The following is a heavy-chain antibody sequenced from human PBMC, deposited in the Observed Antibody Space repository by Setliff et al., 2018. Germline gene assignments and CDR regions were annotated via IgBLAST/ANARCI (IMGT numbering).Heavy chain of an antibody. CDR2: FRDKASGYTT. Sequence: GGSLRLSCAASGFSLSDHFVDWVRQAPGKGLEWVGRFRDKASGYTTEYAASVKGRFTISRDDSKNSRDLQMSSLKTEDTAVYYCTRTPCSSSRCLSQLDYWSQGALVTVSS. CDR3: TRTPCSSSRCLSQLDY. V-gene: IGHV3-72*01. J-gene: IGHJ4*02. CDR1: GFSLSDHF. D-gene: IGHD2-2*01.